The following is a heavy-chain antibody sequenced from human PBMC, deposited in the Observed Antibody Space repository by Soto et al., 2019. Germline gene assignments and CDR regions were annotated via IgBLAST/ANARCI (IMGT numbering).Heavy chain of an antibody. CDR2: IIPILGIA. D-gene: IGHD6-6*01. Sequence: QVQLVQSGAEVKKPGSSVKVSCKASGGTFSSYTISWVRQAPGQGLEWMGRIIPILGIANYAQKFQGRVTITAVKSTSTAYMELSSLRSEDTAVYYCARDRGSSSNWFDPWGQGTLVTVSS. J-gene: IGHJ5*02. CDR3: ARDRGSSSNWFDP. CDR1: GGTFSSYT. V-gene: IGHV1-69*08.